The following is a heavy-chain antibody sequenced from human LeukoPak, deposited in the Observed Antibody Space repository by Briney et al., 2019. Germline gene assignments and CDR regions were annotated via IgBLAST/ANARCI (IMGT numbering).Heavy chain of an antibody. CDR2: ISGHNGNT. Sequence: ASVKVSCKASGYTFNRYGISWVRQAPGQRLEWMGWISGHNGNTNYEQKLQGRVIMTTDTSTNTAYMELRSLRSDDTAVYYCARRKYGSGGIDYWGQGTLVTVSS. CDR1: GYTFNRYG. CDR3: ARRKYGSGGIDY. D-gene: IGHD3-10*01. V-gene: IGHV1-18*01. J-gene: IGHJ4*02.